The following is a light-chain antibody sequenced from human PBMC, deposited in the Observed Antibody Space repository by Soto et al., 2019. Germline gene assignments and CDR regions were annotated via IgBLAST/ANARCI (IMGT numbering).Light chain of an antibody. CDR3: QAWDSSPQ. J-gene: IGLJ2*01. Sequence: SYELTQPPSVSVSPGQTASITCSGDKLGDKYACWYQQKPGQSSVLVIYQDSKRPSGIPERFSGSNSGNTATLTISGTQAMDEADYYCQAWDSSPQFGGGTKLTVL. V-gene: IGLV3-1*01. CDR2: QDS. CDR1: KLGDKY.